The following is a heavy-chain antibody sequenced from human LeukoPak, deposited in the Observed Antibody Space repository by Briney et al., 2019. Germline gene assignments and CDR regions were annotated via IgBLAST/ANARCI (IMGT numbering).Heavy chain of an antibody. D-gene: IGHD3-22*01. CDR3: ARDVTMILSPSPPTFDY. V-gene: IGHV4-4*07. Sequence: SETLSLTCTVSGGSISSYYWSWIRQPAGKGLEWIGRIYTSGSTNYNPSLKSRVTMSVDTSKNQFSLKLSSVTAADTAVYYCARDVTMILSPSPPTFDYWGQGTLVTVSS. CDR1: GGSISSYY. CDR2: IYTSGST. J-gene: IGHJ4*02.